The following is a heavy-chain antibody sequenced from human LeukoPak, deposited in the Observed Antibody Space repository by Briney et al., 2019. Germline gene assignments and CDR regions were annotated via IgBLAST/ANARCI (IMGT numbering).Heavy chain of an antibody. V-gene: IGHV1-2*04. CDR2: INPNSGGT. Sequence: GASVKVSCKASGYTFTGYYMHWVRQAPGQGLEWMGWINPNSGGTNYAQKFQGWVTMTRDTSISTAYMELSRLRSEDTAVYYCARSPLVVPAANIYYYYGMDVWGQGTTVTVSS. CDR3: ARSPLVVPAANIYYYYGMDV. CDR1: GYTFTGYY. J-gene: IGHJ6*02. D-gene: IGHD2-2*01.